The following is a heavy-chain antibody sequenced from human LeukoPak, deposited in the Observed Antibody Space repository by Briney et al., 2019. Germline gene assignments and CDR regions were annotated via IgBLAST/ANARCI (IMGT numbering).Heavy chain of an antibody. J-gene: IGHJ4*02. CDR2: ISYNGRSI. CDR3: AKGAGGSYGAYYFDS. D-gene: IGHD1-26*01. CDR1: GFMFSTYE. Sequence: PGGSLRLSCAASGFMFSTYEMNWVRQAPGKGLEWLSYISYNGRSIYYADSLKGRITISRDNVNKLFYLQMSSLRVEDTAFYYCAKGAGGSYGAYYFDSWGQGILVTVSS. V-gene: IGHV3-48*03.